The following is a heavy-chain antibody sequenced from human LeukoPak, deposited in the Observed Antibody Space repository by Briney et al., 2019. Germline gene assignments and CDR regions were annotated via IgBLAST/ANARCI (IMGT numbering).Heavy chain of an antibody. V-gene: IGHV1-3*01. Sequence: ASVKVSCKDSGYTFTSYAMHWVRQAPGQRLEWMGWINAGNGNTKYSQKFQGRVTITRDTSASTAYMELSSLRSEDTAVYYCAREYQLLWFDPWGQGTLVTVSS. CDR2: INAGNGNT. CDR1: GYTFTSYA. J-gene: IGHJ5*02. CDR3: AREYQLLWFDP. D-gene: IGHD2-2*01.